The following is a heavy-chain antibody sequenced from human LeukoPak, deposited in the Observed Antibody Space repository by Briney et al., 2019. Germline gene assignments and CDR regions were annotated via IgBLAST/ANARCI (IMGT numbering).Heavy chain of an antibody. D-gene: IGHD6-13*01. Sequence: GGSLRLSCAASGFTFTTYAMTWVRQAPGKGLEWVSGINGSSGDSTYYADSVKGRFTISRDNSKNTLYLQMNSLRAEDTAVYYCARDSSPYDANNWFDPWGQGTLVTVSS. CDR2: INGSSGDST. CDR1: GFTFTTYA. CDR3: ARDSSPYDANNWFDP. J-gene: IGHJ5*02. V-gene: IGHV3-23*01.